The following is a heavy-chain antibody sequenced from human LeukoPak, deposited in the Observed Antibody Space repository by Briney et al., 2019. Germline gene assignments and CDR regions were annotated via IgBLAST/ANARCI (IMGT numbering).Heavy chain of an antibody. J-gene: IGHJ5*02. CDR1: GGSISSGGYY. Sequence: PSETLSLTCTVSGGSISSGGYYWSWIRQPPGKGLEWIGYIYHSGSTYYNPSLKSRVTISVDRSKNQFSLKLSSVTAADTAVYYCASRTVEGAWFDPWGQGTLVTVSS. CDR2: IYHSGST. CDR3: ASRTVEGAWFDP. D-gene: IGHD4-11*01. V-gene: IGHV4-30-2*01.